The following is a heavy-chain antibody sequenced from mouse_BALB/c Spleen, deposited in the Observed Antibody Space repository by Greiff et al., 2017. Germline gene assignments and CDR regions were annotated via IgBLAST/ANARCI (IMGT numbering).Heavy chain of an antibody. Sequence: EVQLVESGGGLVKPGGSLKLSCAASGFTFSSYAMSWVRQTPEKRLEWVASISSGGSTYYPDSVKGRFTISRDNARNILYLQMSSLRSEDTAMYYCARRYGRFDYWGQGTTLTVSS. CDR1: GFTFSSYA. CDR2: ISSGGST. D-gene: IGHD1-1*01. CDR3: ARRYGRFDY. V-gene: IGHV5-6-5*01. J-gene: IGHJ2*01.